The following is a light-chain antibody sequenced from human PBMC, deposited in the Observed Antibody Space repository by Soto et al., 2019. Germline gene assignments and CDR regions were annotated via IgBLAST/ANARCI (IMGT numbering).Light chain of an antibody. V-gene: IGKV3-11*01. J-gene: IGKJ3*01. CDR2: DTS. CDR3: QQRNNWPPVFT. CDR1: QSVSSF. Sequence: EIVLTQSPATLSLSPGERATLSCRASQSVSSFLAWYQQKPGQAPRLLLYDTSNMATGIPTRFSGSGSGTDFTLTISSLESEDFAVYYCQQRNNWPPVFTFGPGTKVDV.